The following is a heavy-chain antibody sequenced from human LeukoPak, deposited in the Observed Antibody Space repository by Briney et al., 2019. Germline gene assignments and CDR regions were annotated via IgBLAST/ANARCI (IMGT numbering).Heavy chain of an antibody. J-gene: IGHJ4*02. CDR2: IWFDGSNK. CDR1: GFTFSSYG. D-gene: IGHD1-1*01. CDR3: AKPLATGYCFDY. V-gene: IGHV3-33*06. Sequence: SGGSLRLSCAASGFTFSSYGMHWVRQAPGKGLEWVAVIWFDGSNKYYADSVKGRFTISRDNSKNTLYLQMNSLRVEDTAVYYCAKPLATGYCFDYWGQGTLVTVSS.